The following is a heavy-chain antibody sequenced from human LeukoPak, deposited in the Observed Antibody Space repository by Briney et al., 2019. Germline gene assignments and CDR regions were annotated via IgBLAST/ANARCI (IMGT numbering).Heavy chain of an antibody. D-gene: IGHD6-19*01. V-gene: IGHV4-59*01. CDR2: IYNIGNT. J-gene: IGHJ4*02. CDR1: SDSISNSY. CDR3: ARTVHYSSGWSPTYYFDY. Sequence: SGTLSLTCNVYSDSISNSYWSWIRQPPGKGLEWIGHIYNIGNTNYNPSLKSRVTISEDTSKNQFSLKLSSVTAADTAVYYCARTVHYSSGWSPTYYFDYWGQGTLVTVSS.